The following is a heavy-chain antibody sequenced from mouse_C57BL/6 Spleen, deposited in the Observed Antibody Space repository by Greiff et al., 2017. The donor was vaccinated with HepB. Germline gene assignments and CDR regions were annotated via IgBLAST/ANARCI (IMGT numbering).Heavy chain of an antibody. Sequence: EVQLQQSGPELVKPGASVKMSCKASGYTFTDYNMHWVKQSHGKSLEWIGYINPNNGGTSYNQKFKGKATLTVNKSSSTAYMELRSLTSEDSAVCYGGPTMVTAVDYWGQGTTHTVCS. CDR2: INPNNGGT. V-gene: IGHV1-22*01. CDR1: GYTFTDYN. D-gene: IGHD2-9*01. J-gene: IGHJ2*01. CDR3: GPTMVTAVDY.